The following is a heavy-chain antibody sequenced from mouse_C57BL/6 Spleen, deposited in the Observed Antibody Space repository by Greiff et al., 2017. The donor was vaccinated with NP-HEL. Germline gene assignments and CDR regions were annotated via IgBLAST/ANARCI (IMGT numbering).Heavy chain of an antibody. CDR2: INYDGSST. J-gene: IGHJ1*03. Sequence: EVKLMESEGGLVQPGSSMKLSCTASGFTFSDYYMAWVRQVPEKGLEWVANINYDGSSTYYLDSLKSRFIISRDNAKNILYLQMSSLKSEDTATYYCAREILYYGNFYWYFDVWGTGTTVTVSS. D-gene: IGHD2-1*01. CDR1: GFTFSDYY. V-gene: IGHV5-16*01. CDR3: AREILYYGNFYWYFDV.